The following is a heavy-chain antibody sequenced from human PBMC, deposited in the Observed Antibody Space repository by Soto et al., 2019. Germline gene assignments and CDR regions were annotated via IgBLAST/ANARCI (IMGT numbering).Heavy chain of an antibody. V-gene: IGHV3-23*01. CDR3: AIEPATTYYYGMDV. Sequence: HPGESLKISCAASGFTFSSYAMSWVRQAPGKGLEWVSAISGSGGSTYYADSVKGRFTISRDNSKNTLYLQMNSLRAEDTAVYYCAIEPATTYYYGMDVWGQGTTVPVSS. CDR2: ISGSGGST. D-gene: IGHD4-17*01. J-gene: IGHJ6*02. CDR1: GFTFSSYA.